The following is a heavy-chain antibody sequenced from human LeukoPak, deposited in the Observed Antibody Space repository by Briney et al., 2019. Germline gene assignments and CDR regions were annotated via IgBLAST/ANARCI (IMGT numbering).Heavy chain of an antibody. CDR2: DFWRWTS. Sequence: PSETLSLTCTVSGVINSGYLSWIRQPPGKGVEGIVYDFWRWTSKYNPLVRSRATISVDKSKRRFFLTLTSVTAADAAVYYCARGGGGYNYLDSWGQGILVTVCS. V-gene: IGHV4-59*01. CDR3: ARGGGGYNYLDS. D-gene: IGHD5-24*01. J-gene: IGHJ4*02. CDR1: GVINSGY.